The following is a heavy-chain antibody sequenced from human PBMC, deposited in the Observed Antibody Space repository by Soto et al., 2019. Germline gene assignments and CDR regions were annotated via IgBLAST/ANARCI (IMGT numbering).Heavy chain of an antibody. CDR1: GFIFTNYA. CDR2: IGGRGNSA. Sequence: PGGSLRLSCAASGFIFTNYAMNWVRQAPGKGLEWVSVIGGRGNSAYYADSVQGRFTISRDNSKNTLSLLMSSLTADDTAIYYCVREGRGSFDFWGRGTMVTVSS. CDR3: VREGRGSFDF. V-gene: IGHV3-23*01. D-gene: IGHD5-12*01. J-gene: IGHJ3*01.